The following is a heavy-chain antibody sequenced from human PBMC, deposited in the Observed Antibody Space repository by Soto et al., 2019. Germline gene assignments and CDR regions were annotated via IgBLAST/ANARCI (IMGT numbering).Heavy chain of an antibody. CDR2: ISFNGKNT. V-gene: IGHV3-33*05. J-gene: IGHJ4*02. CDR1: GFTFSAYG. D-gene: IGHD5-12*01. Sequence: QVQLVESGGGVVQPGKSLRLSCAASGFTFSAYGMHWVRQAPGKGLEWVTFISFNGKNTDYADSVKGRFTVSRDNSRNTLYLQMNSLRAEDTAVYYCVDIGSYDSAGGAYWGQGAQVTVSS. CDR3: VDIGSYDSAGGAY.